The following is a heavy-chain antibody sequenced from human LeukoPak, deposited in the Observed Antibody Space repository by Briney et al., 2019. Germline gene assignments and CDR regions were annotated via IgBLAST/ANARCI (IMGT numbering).Heavy chain of an antibody. J-gene: IGHJ6*02. CDR2: IYPGDSDT. CDR1: GYSFTSYW. CDR3: ARSLYSSYYYYGMDV. Sequence: GESLKIFCKGSGYSFTSYWIGWVRQMPGKGLEWMGIIYPGDSDTRYSPSFQGQVTISADKSISTAYLQWSSLKASDTAMYYCARSLYSSYYYYGMDVWGQGTTVTVSS. V-gene: IGHV5-51*01. D-gene: IGHD4-11*01.